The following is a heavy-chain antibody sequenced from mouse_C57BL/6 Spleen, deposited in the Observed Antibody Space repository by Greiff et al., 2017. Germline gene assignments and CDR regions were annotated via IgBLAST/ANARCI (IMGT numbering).Heavy chain of an antibody. CDR1: GYTFTSYW. J-gene: IGHJ1*03. CDR2: IHPNSGST. Sequence: QVQLQQPGAELVKPGASVKLSCKASGYTFTSYWMHWVKQRPGQGLEWIGMIHPNSGSTNYNEKFKSKATLTVDKSSSTAYLQLSSLTSEDSAVDYCSRYCGSSYGRYFDVWGTGTTVTVSS. V-gene: IGHV1-64*01. CDR3: SRYCGSSYGRYFDV. D-gene: IGHD1-1*01.